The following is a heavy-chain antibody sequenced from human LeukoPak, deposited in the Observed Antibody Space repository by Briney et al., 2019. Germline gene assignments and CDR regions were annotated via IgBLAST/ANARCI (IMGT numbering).Heavy chain of an antibody. CDR2: IYYSGST. V-gene: IGHV4-39*01. CDR1: GGSISSSSYY. D-gene: IGHD3-3*01. J-gene: IGHJ5*02. Sequence: SETLSLTCTVSGGSISSSSYYWGWIRQPPGKGLEWIGSIYYSGSTYYNPSLKSRVTISVDTSKNQFSLKLSSVTAADTAVYSRARQPFLLRFGGSFDPWGQGTLVTVSS. CDR3: ARQPFLLRFGGSFDP.